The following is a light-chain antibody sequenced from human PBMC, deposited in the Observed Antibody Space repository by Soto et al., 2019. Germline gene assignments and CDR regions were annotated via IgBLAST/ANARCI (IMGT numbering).Light chain of an antibody. J-gene: IGKJ1*01. V-gene: IGKV3-15*01. CDR2: GAS. Sequence: EIVMTQSPATLSVSPGGRATLSCRASQSVSSNLAWYQQKPGQAPRLLIYGASTRATGIPARFSGSGSGTEFTLTISSLQSEDFAVYYCQQYNNWPRTFGQGTSVEIK. CDR1: QSVSSN. CDR3: QQYNNWPRT.